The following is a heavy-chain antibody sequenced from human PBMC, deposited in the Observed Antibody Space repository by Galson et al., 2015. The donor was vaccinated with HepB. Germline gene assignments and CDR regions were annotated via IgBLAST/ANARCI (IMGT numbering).Heavy chain of an antibody. CDR1: GGSISSSSYY. D-gene: IGHD6-13*01. V-gene: IGHV4-39*01. CDR2: IYYSGST. CDR3: ARPNPYSSSWSEFDY. Sequence: SETLSLTCTVSGGSISSSSYYWGWIRQPPGKGLEWIGSIYYSGSTYYNPSLKSRVTISVDTSKNQFSLKLSSVTAADTAVYYCARPNPYSSSWSEFDYWGQGTLVTVSS. J-gene: IGHJ4*02.